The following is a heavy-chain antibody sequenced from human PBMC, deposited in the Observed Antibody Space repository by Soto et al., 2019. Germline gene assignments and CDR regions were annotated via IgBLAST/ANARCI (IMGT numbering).Heavy chain of an antibody. Sequence: SETLSLTCTVSGGTISSGDYYWSWIRQPPGKGLEWIGYIYYSGSTYYNPSLKSRVTISVDTSKNQFSLKLSSVTAADTAVYYCARDSCSGGSCYPGAFDIWGQGTMVTVSS. CDR1: GGTISSGDYY. V-gene: IGHV4-30-4*01. CDR3: ARDSCSGGSCYPGAFDI. D-gene: IGHD2-15*01. CDR2: IYYSGST. J-gene: IGHJ3*02.